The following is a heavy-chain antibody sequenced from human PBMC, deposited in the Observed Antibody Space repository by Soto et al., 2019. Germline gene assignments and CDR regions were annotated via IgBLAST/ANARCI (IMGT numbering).Heavy chain of an antibody. J-gene: IGHJ3*02. CDR2: INPNSGGT. CDR1: GYTFTGYY. Sequence: ASVKVSCKASGYTFTGYYMHWVRQAPGQGLEWMGWINPNSGGTNYAQKFQGWVTMTRDTSISTAYMELSRLRSDDTAVYYCAREEKAPDRAFEIWGQGTMVTVSS. CDR3: AREEKAPDRAFEI. V-gene: IGHV1-2*04.